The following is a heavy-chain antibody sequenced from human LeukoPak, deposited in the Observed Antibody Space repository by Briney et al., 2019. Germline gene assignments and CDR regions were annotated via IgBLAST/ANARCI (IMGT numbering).Heavy chain of an antibody. Sequence: PVRVSCKASGYTFTSYGISWVRQAPGQGLEWMGGIIPIFGTANYAQKFQGRVTITADESTSTAYMELSSLRSEDTAVYYCARVRTTVSRHFDYWGQGTLVTVSS. V-gene: IGHV1-69*13. CDR3: ARVRTTVSRHFDY. CDR2: IIPIFGTA. CDR1: GYTFTSYG. D-gene: IGHD4-17*01. J-gene: IGHJ4*02.